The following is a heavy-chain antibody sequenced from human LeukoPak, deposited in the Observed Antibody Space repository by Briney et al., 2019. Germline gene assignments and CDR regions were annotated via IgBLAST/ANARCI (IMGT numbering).Heavy chain of an antibody. J-gene: IGHJ4*02. V-gene: IGHV3-23*01. CDR2: VTGNSDLI. CDR3: AKDRTPDGFYSIDY. CDR1: GFTFSTYA. Sequence: GGSLRLSCTASGFTFSTYAMNWVRQAPGKGLEWVSVVTGNSDLIDYADSVRGRFTISRDNARNTLYLQMTTLRAEDTAIYFCAKDRTPDGFYSIDYWGQGVLATVSS. D-gene: IGHD2-15*01.